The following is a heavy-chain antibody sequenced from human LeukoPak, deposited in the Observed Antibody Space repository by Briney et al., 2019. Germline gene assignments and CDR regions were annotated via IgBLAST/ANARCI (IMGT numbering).Heavy chain of an antibody. V-gene: IGHV4-61*02. J-gene: IGHJ6*03. CDR3: ARESRGDLYYYYYYMDV. CDR2: IYTSGST. Sequence: SETLSLTCTVSGGSISSGSYYWSWIRQPAGKGLEWIGRIYTSGSTIYNPSLKSRVTISVDTSKNQFSLKLSSVTAADTAVYYCARESRGDLYYYYYYMDVWGKGTTVTVSS. D-gene: IGHD4-17*01. CDR1: GGSISSGSYY.